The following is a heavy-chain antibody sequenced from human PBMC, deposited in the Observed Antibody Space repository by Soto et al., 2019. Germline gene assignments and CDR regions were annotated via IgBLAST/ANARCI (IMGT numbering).Heavy chain of an antibody. CDR3: ARGRRQRLVRSQYNWFDP. Sequence: PSETLSLTCAVYGGSFSDYYWSWIRQPPGKGLEWIGEINHSGSTNYNPSFKSRVTISVDTSKNQFPLKLSSVTAADTAVYYCARGRRQRLVRSQYNWFDPWGQGTLVTVSS. J-gene: IGHJ5*02. CDR1: GGSFSDYY. CDR2: INHSGST. D-gene: IGHD6-13*01. V-gene: IGHV4-34*01.